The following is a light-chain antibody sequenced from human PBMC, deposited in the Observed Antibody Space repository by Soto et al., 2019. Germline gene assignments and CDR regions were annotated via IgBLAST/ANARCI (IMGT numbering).Light chain of an antibody. CDR1: SPNIGSNT. J-gene: IGLJ1*01. Sequence: QSVRSQPPSASWTPGHMVTISCSGSSPNIGSNTVNWFQQVPGTAPKLLIYSNNQRPSGVPDRFSGSRSGTSASLAISGLQSEDEADYYCAAWDDSLNAHYVFGTGTKVTVL. CDR2: SNN. V-gene: IGLV1-44*01. CDR3: AAWDDSLNAHYV.